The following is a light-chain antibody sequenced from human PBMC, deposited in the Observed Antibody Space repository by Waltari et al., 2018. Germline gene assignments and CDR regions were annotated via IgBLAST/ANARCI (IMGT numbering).Light chain of an antibody. J-gene: IGLJ1*01. CDR2: DVS. CDR3: SSFTTSSSLV. V-gene: IGLV2-14*01. Sequence: QSALTQPASVSGSPGQSITISCTGTSSAVGGYNYVSWYRQHPGKAPKLMISDVSNRPSGVSNRFSGSKSGNTASLTISGLQAEDEADYYCSSFTTSSSLVFGTGTKVTVL. CDR1: SSAVGGYNY.